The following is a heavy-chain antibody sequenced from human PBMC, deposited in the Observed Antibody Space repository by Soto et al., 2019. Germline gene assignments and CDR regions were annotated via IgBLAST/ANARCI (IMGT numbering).Heavy chain of an antibody. J-gene: IGHJ1*01. CDR3: VKDDGGYPSTAPH. CDR2: ISGSGDRT. V-gene: IGHV3-23*01. CDR1: GITISNYP. Sequence: EVQLLESGGGLVQPGGSLRLSCAASGITISNYPMSWVRQAPGKGLDWVSGISGSGDRTYYADSAKGRFTISKDISKNXXSLXXDNLGVEDTAVYFCVKDDGGYPSTAPHWGQGTLVTVSS. D-gene: IGHD3-22*01.